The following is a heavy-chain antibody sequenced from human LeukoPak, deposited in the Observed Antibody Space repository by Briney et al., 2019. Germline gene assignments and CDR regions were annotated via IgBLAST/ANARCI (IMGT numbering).Heavy chain of an antibody. D-gene: IGHD3-22*01. CDR1: GYTFTTYD. Sequence: ASVKVSCKASGYTFTTYDINWVRQAAGQGLEWMGWMNPNSGNTGYAQKFQGRLTITRDASISTAYMELSSLRSDDTAVYYCARTKPDNSEMYNWSQGTLVTVSS. CDR3: ARTKPDNSEMYN. CDR2: MNPNSGNT. V-gene: IGHV1-8*03. J-gene: IGHJ4*02.